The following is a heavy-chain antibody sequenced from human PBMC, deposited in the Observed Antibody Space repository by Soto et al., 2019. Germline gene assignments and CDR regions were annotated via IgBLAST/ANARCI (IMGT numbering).Heavy chain of an antibody. V-gene: IGHV1-69*13. J-gene: IGHJ4*02. CDR3: ARGAMANFDY. D-gene: IGHD5-18*01. CDR1: GGTFGSQG. Sequence: SVKVSCKASGGTFGSQGIAWVRQAPGQGLEWMGGFIAMLGTPTYAKKVQGRATISADESLTSSYLELRSLRSEDTGVYSCARGAMANFDYWGQGTVVTVSS. CDR2: FIAMLGTP.